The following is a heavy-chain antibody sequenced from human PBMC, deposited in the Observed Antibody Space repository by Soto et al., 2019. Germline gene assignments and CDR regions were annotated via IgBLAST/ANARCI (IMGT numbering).Heavy chain of an antibody. CDR1: GFTFSSYA. J-gene: IGHJ6*01. Sequence: GGSLRLSCAAPGFTFSSYAMSWVRQAPGKGLEWVSAISGSGGSTYYADSVKGRFTISRDNSKNTLYLQMNSLRAEDTAVYYRAHPNEFRIIWYSDYHHYRLTFWRQRTTGPVST. CDR3: AHPNEFRIIWYSDYHHYRLTF. D-gene: IGHD2-15*01. V-gene: IGHV3-23*01. CDR2: ISGSGGST.